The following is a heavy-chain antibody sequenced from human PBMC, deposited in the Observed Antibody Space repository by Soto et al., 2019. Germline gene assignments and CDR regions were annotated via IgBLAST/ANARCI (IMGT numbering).Heavy chain of an antibody. Sequence: GGSLRLSCAASGFAFSSLAMGWVRQAPGKGLEWVSVIDYSGGTTYYTDSVKGRFTISRDNSKKTLYLQMNSLRAEDTAVYYCAKDATRTSGWYHFDYWGQGALVTVS. J-gene: IGHJ4*02. CDR3: AKDATRTSGWYHFDY. CDR1: GFAFSSLA. D-gene: IGHD6-19*01. V-gene: IGHV3-23*01. CDR2: IDYSGGTT.